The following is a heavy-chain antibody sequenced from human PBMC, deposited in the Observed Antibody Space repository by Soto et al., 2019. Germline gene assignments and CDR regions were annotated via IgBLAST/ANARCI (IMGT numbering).Heavy chain of an antibody. V-gene: IGHV3-30*18. Sequence: GGSLRLSCTASGFTFSSFGMHWVRQAPGKGLEWVTVISYDGSNKYYADSVKGRFTISRDNSKNTLYLHMNSLRAEDTAVYYCAKSATVSTPSFDSWGQGTRVTVSS. CDR3: AKSATVSTPSFDS. D-gene: IGHD4-17*01. CDR1: GFTFSSFG. CDR2: ISYDGSNK. J-gene: IGHJ4*02.